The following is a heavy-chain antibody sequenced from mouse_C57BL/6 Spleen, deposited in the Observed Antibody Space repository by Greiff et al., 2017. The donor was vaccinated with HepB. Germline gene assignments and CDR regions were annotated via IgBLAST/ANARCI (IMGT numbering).Heavy chain of an antibody. Sequence: VQLQQPGAELVKPGASVKLSCKASGYTFTSYWMHWVKQRPGQGLEWIGMIHPNSGSTNYNKKFKSKATLTVDKSSSTAYMQLSSLTSEDSAVYYYARGDWNSYYFDYWGQGTTLTVSS. V-gene: IGHV1-64*01. CDR1: GYTFTSYW. CDR3: ARGDWNSYYFDY. J-gene: IGHJ2*01. CDR2: IHPNSGST.